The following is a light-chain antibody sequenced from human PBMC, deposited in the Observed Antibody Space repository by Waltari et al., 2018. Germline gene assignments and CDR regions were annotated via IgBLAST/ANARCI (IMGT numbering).Light chain of an antibody. CDR3: SSRNGRANQVV. V-gene: IGLV3-19*01. J-gene: IGLJ3*02. Sequence: SSELTQDPAVSVALGQTVRFTCQGDSLRTSYASRYQLKPGQAPVLVIYGKDKRPSGIPYRISGYSSGTTSSLTITGAQAEDEADYYCSSRNGRANQVVFAGGTKVTVL. CDR1: SLRTSY. CDR2: GKD.